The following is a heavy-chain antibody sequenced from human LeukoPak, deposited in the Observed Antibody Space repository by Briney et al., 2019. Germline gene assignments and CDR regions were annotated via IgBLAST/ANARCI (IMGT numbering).Heavy chain of an antibody. D-gene: IGHD2-15*01. Sequence: PSETLSLTCTVSGGSISSYYWSWIRQPPGKGLEWIGYIYYSGSTNYNPSLKSRVTISVDTSKNQFSLKLSSVTAADTAVYYCARHKIGYCSGGSCYYPSNFDYWGQGTLVTVSS. CDR3: ARHKIGYCSGGSCYYPSNFDY. CDR2: IYYSGST. CDR1: GGSISSYY. V-gene: IGHV4-59*08. J-gene: IGHJ4*02.